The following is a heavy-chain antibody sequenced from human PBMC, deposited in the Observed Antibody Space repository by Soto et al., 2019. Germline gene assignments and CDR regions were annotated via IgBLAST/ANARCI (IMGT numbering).Heavy chain of an antibody. D-gene: IGHD3-3*01. J-gene: IGHJ4*02. CDR1: GGSISSYY. CDR3: ARGTFGVVKD. CDR2: MYYSGST. Sequence: QVQLQESGPGLVKPSETLSLTCTVSGGSISSYYWSWIRQPPGKGLEWIGYMYYSGSTNYNPSLRSRVTISIDTSRNQFSLKLSSVTAADTAVYYCARGTFGVVKDWGQGTLVTVSS. V-gene: IGHV4-59*01.